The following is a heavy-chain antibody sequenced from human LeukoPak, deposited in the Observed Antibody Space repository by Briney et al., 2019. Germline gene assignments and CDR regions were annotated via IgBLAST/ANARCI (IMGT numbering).Heavy chain of an antibody. CDR3: ARARITMVRGVTVTPIDY. J-gene: IGHJ4*02. CDR1: GGSFSSSY. Sequence: PSETLSLTCAVYGGSFSSSYWSWIRQPPGKGLEWNGEINHSGSTNYNPSLKSRVTISVDTSKNQFSLKLSSVTAADTAVYYCARARITMVRGVTVTPIDYWGQGTLVTVSS. D-gene: IGHD3-10*01. CDR2: INHSGST. V-gene: IGHV4-34*01.